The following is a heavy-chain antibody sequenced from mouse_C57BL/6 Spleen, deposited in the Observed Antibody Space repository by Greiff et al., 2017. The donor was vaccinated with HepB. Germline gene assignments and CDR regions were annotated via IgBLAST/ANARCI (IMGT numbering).Heavy chain of an antibody. V-gene: IGHV2-9-1*01. D-gene: IGHD1-1*01. J-gene: IGHJ4*01. CDR3: ARTATVEPHYYAMDY. CDR1: GFSLTSYA. Sequence: QVQLKESGPGLVAPSQSLSITCTVSGFSLTSYAISWVRQPPGKGLEWLGVIWTGGGTNYNSALKSRLSISKDNSKRQVFLKMNSLQTDDTARYYCARTATVEPHYYAMDYWGQGTSVTVSS. CDR2: IWTGGGT.